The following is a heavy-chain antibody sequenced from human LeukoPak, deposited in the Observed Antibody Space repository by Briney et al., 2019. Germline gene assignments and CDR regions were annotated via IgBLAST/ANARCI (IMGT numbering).Heavy chain of an antibody. CDR2: ISSSSSYI. V-gene: IGHV3-21*01. J-gene: IGHJ4*02. CDR1: GFTFSRFG. Sequence: GGFLRLSCVTSGFTFSRFGMTWVRQAPGKGLEWVSSISSSSSYIYYADSVKGRFTISRDNAKNSLYLQMNSLRAEDTAVYYCARTCGGDCSHFDYWGQGTLVTVSS. CDR3: ARTCGGDCSHFDY. D-gene: IGHD2-21*02.